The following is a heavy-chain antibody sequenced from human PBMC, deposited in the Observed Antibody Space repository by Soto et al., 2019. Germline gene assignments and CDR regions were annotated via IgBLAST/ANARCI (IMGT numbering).Heavy chain of an antibody. J-gene: IGHJ3*02. CDR3: ASEIGVGYCSGGSCYGGFDI. D-gene: IGHD2-15*01. Sequence: ASVKVSCKASGYTLATYDINWVRQATGQGLERMGWMNPKSGNTYSAQKFQGRVTMTRDTSISTAYMELSSLRSVDTAVYYCASEIGVGYCSGGSCYGGFDIWGQGTMVTVSS. CDR1: GYTLATYD. V-gene: IGHV1-8*01. CDR2: MNPKSGNT.